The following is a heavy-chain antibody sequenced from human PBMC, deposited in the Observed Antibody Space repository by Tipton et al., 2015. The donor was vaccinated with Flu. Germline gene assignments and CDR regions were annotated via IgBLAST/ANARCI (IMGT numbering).Heavy chain of an antibody. V-gene: IGHV4-39*07. CDR1: GGSTSSSSYY. J-gene: IGHJ5*02. Sequence: TLSLTCTVSGGSTSSSSYYWGWIRQPPGKGLEWIGSIYYSGSTYYNPSLKSRVTISVDTSKNQFSLKLSSVTAADTAVYYCASFGSGSHLNWFDPWGQGALVTVSS. CDR2: IYYSGST. CDR3: ASFGSGSHLNWFDP. D-gene: IGHD3-10*01.